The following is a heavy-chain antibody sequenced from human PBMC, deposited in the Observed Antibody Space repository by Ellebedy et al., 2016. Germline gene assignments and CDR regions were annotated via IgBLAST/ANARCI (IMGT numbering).Heavy chain of an antibody. J-gene: IGHJ6*02. V-gene: IGHV1-46*01. CDR3: ARDKNYGSGSHATSGYYYYYYGMDV. CDR2: INPSGGST. Sequence: ASVKVSCKASGYTFTSYYMHWVRQAPGQGLEWMGIINPSGGSTSYAQKFQGRVTMTRDTSTSTVYMELSSLRSEDTAVYYCARDKNYGSGSHATSGYYYYYYGMDVWGQGTTVTVSS. CDR1: GYTFTSYY. D-gene: IGHD3-10*01.